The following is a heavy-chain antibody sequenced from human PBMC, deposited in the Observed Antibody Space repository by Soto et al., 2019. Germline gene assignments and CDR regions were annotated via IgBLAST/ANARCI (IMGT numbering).Heavy chain of an antibody. V-gene: IGHV1-3*01. CDR3: ARDLMVRGVISSAY. CDR2: INAGNGNT. J-gene: IGHJ4*02. CDR1: GYTFTSYA. D-gene: IGHD3-10*01. Sequence: GASVKVSCKASGYTFTSYAMHWVRQAPGQRLEWMGWINAGNGNTKYSQKFQGRVTITRDTSASTAYMELSSLRSEDTAVYYCARDLMVRGVISSAYWGQGTLVTVSS.